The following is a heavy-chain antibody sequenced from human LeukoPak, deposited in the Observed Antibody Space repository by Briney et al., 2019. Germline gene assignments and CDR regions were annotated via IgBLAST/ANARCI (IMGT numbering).Heavy chain of an antibody. CDR1: GLTFSGSV. J-gene: IGHJ4*02. CDR2: IRSKTNNDAT. D-gene: IGHD2-21*02. V-gene: IGHV3-73*01. Sequence: GGSLKLSCAASGLTFSGSVMHWVRQPSGKGLEWVGRIRSKTNNDATAYAASVKGRFTIYRDDSKNMAYLQMNSLKTEDTAVYYCTRRAYCGDDCYSGLDYWGQGTLVTVSS. CDR3: TRRAYCGDDCYSGLDY.